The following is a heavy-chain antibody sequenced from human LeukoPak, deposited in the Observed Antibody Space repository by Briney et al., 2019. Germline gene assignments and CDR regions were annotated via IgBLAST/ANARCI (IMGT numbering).Heavy chain of an antibody. Sequence: GGSLRLSCAASGFTFSYYEMNWVRQAPGKGLEWISFISHSGTNPYYADSVKGRFTISRDNATNSLYLQMSSLRAEDTALYYCTKNGFYAFDYWGQGALVTVSS. D-gene: IGHD3-16*01. CDR1: GFTFSYYE. CDR2: ISHSGTNP. CDR3: TKNGFYAFDY. J-gene: IGHJ4*02. V-gene: IGHV3-48*03.